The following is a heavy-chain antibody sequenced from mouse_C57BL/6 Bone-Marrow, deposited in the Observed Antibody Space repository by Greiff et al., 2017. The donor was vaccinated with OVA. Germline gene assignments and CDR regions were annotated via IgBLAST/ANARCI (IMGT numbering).Heavy chain of an antibody. Sequence: EVQLQESGPVLVKPGASVKMSCKASGYTFTDYYMNWVKQSHGKSLEWIGVINPYNGGTSYNQKFKGKATLTVDKSSSTAYMELNSLTSEDSAVYYCARGNYGNGSYAMDYWGQGTSVTVSS. CDR3: ARGNYGNGSYAMDY. J-gene: IGHJ4*01. D-gene: IGHD2-1*01. V-gene: IGHV1-19*01. CDR1: GYTFTDYY. CDR2: INPYNGGT.